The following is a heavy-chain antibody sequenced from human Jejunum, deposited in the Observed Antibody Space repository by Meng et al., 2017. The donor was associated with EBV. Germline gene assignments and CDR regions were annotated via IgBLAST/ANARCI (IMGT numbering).Heavy chain of an antibody. V-gene: IGHV3-23*01. D-gene: IGHD5-18*01. J-gene: IGHJ4*02. Sequence: EVLLLESGGGLVQPGGYLRLSCAASGFTFSRYAMNWVRQAPGKGLEWVSSISGSDSSTYYGDSVKDRFTISRDNSKNTLYLQMNSLRAEDAAVYYCVKDDLGSYDYWGQGTLVTVSS. CDR1: GFTFSRYA. CDR2: ISGSDSST. CDR3: VKDDLGSYDY.